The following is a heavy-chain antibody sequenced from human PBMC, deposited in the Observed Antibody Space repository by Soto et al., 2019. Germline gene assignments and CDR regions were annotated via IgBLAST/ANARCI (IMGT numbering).Heavy chain of an antibody. J-gene: IGHJ6*02. CDR1: GYTFTSYG. V-gene: IGHV1-18*01. D-gene: IGHD2-15*01. Sequence: QVQLVQSGAEVKKPGASVKVSCKASGYTFTSYGISWVLQAPGQGREWVGGISAYNGNTHYAQKLQGRVTMTTDTSTRTAYMELRSLRSDDTAVYYCARDCSGGSGYLRYRNYYYYGMDVWGQGTTVTVSS. CDR2: ISAYNGNT. CDR3: ARDCSGGSGYLRYRNYYYYGMDV.